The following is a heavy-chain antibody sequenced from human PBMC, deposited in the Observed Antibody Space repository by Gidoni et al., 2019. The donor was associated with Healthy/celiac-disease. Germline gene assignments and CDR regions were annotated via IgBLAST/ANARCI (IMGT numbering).Heavy chain of an antibody. Sequence: QVQLVESGGGVVQPGRYLRLSCAASGFTFRSYAMHWVRQAPGKGLEWVAVISHDGSNKYYADSVKGRFTISRDNSKNTLYLQMNSLRAEDTAVYYCARDSVGGVIVSLPDYWGQGTLVTVSS. CDR2: ISHDGSNK. D-gene: IGHD3-16*02. CDR3: ARDSVGGVIVSLPDY. J-gene: IGHJ4*02. CDR1: GFTFRSYA. V-gene: IGHV3-30-3*01.